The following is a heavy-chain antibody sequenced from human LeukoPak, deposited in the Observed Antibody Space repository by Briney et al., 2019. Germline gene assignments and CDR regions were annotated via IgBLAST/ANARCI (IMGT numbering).Heavy chain of an antibody. D-gene: IGHD2-21*02. CDR1: GFTFSSYA. CDR3: VKGVVVVTARAFDY. V-gene: IGHV3-64D*06. J-gene: IGHJ4*02. CDR2: IISKGGKT. Sequence: GGSMRLSCSASGFTFSSYAMHWVRQAPGKGLEYVSAIISKGGKTNYADSVKGRFTISRDNSKNTMYLQMSSLRAEDTAVYYCVKGVVVVTARAFDYWGQGTLVTVSS.